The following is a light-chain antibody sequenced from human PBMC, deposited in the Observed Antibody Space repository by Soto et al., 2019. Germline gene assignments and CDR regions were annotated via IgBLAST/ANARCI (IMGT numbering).Light chain of an antibody. CDR3: QTWGTGIHVV. Sequence: QPVLTQSPSASASLGASVKLTCTLSSGHSSYAIAWHQQQPEKGPRYLMKLDCDGSHTKGDAIPDRFSGSSSGAERYLTISSLQSEDEADYYCQTWGTGIHVVFGGGTKLTVL. V-gene: IGLV4-69*01. J-gene: IGLJ2*01. CDR1: SGHSSYA. CDR2: LDCDGSH.